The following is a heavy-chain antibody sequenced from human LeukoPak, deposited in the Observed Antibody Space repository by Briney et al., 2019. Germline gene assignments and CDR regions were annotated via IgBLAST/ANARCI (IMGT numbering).Heavy chain of an antibody. V-gene: IGHV3-43*01. D-gene: IGHD3-22*01. Sequence: GGSLRLSCAASGFTFDDYTMHWVRQAPGKGLEWVSLISWDGGSTYYADSVKGRFTISRDNSKNSLYLQMNSLRTEDTALYYCAKAYYYDSSGSPYYFDYWGQGTLVTVSS. J-gene: IGHJ4*02. CDR1: GFTFDDYT. CDR2: ISWDGGST. CDR3: AKAYYYDSSGSPYYFDY.